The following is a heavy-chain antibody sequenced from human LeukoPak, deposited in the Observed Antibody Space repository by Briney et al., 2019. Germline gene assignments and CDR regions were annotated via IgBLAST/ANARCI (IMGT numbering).Heavy chain of an antibody. CDR1: GYTLTGLS. V-gene: IGHV1-24*01. J-gene: IGHJ6*02. D-gene: IGHD5-12*01. Sequence: ASVKVSCKVSGYTLTGLSMHWVRQAPGKGLEWMGGFDPEDGETIYAQKFQGRVTMTEDTSTDTAYMELSSLRSEDTAVYYCATGGYSGYGPTHHSYYYYGMDVWGQGTTVTVSS. CDR2: FDPEDGET. CDR3: ATGGYSGYGPTHHSYYYYGMDV.